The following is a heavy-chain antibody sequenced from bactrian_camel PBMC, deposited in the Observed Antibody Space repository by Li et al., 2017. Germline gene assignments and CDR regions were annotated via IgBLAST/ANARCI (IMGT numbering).Heavy chain of an antibody. J-gene: IGHJ4*01. Sequence: HVQLVESGGGLVQPGGSLRFSCAASGFTFSSYYMNWVRQVPGKGLEWVSEIYSDGSRTHYTDSVKGRFTMSRDNAKNMLYLQMNNLKSEDTALYYCAKALGGGNYYTGEYNYWGQGTQVTVS. CDR3: AKALGGGNYYTGEYNY. V-gene: IGHV3S6*01. CDR1: GFTFSSYY. D-gene: IGHD2*01. CDR2: IYSDGSRT.